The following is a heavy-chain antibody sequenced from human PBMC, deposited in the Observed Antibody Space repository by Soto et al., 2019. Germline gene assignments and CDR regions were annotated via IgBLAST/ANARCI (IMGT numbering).Heavy chain of an antibody. Sequence: SGPTLVNPPQTLTLTCTFSGFSLSTSGLGVGWNRQPPGKALEWLALIYWNDDKRYSPSLKNRLTITRDTSKNQVVLTVTNMDPVDTATYYCARRDTPPTGPYFDSWGQGTLVTVSS. V-gene: IGHV2-5*01. D-gene: IGHD2-15*01. CDR1: GFSLSTSGLG. CDR3: ARRDTPPTGPYFDS. CDR2: IYWNDDK. J-gene: IGHJ4*02.